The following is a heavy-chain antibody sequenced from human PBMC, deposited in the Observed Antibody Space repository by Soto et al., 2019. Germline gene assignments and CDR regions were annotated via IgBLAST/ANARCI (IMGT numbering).Heavy chain of an antibody. CDR2: INPNSGGT. J-gene: IGHJ6*03. CDR3: ARMGGCSGGSCYPGYHYYYYMDV. V-gene: IGHV1-2*04. Sequence: GASVKVSCKASGYTFTVYYMLWVRQAPGQGLEWMGWINPNSGGTNYAQKFQGWVTMTRDTSISTAYMELSRLRSDDTAVYYCARMGGCSGGSCYPGYHYYYYMDVWGKGTTVTVSS. CDR1: GYTFTVYY. D-gene: IGHD2-15*01.